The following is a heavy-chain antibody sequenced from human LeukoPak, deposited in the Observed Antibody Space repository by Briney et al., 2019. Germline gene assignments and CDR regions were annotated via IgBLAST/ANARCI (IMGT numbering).Heavy chain of an antibody. CDR1: GFTFSSYA. V-gene: IGHV3-30-3*01. Sequence: GRSLRLSCAASGFTFSSYAMHWVRQAPGKGLEWVAVISYDGSNKYYADSVKGRFTISRDNSKNTLYLQMNSLRAEDTAVYYCARDREDIVATIIDYWGQGTLVTVSS. J-gene: IGHJ4*02. D-gene: IGHD5-12*01. CDR3: ARDREDIVATIIDY. CDR2: ISYDGSNK.